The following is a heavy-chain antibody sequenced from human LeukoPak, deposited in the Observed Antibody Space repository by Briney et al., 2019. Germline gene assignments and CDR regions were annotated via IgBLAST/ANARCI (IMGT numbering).Heavy chain of an antibody. J-gene: IGHJ6*02. CDR2: ISAYNGNT. CDR3: ARDDENDYGDYYYYGMDV. D-gene: IGHD4-17*01. CDR1: GYTFTSYG. Sequence: ASVKVSCKASGYTFTSYGISWVRQAPGQGLEWMGWISAYNGNTNYAQKLQGRVTMTTDTSTSTAYMELRSLRSDDTAVYYCARDDENDYGDYYYYGMDVWGQGTTVTVSS. V-gene: IGHV1-18*01.